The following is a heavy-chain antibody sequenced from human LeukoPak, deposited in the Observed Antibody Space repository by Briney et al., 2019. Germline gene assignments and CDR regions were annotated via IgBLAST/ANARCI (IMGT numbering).Heavy chain of an antibody. CDR1: GYTFTGYH. J-gene: IGHJ4*02. V-gene: IGHV1-18*04. D-gene: IGHD6-19*01. CDR2: ISAYNGNT. CDR3: ARDQGSGWLLFDS. Sequence: GASVKVSCKASGYTFTGYHMHWVRLAPGQGPEWMGWISAYNGNTHYAQKLQGRVTMTTDTSTSTAYMELRSLRSDDTAVYYCARDQGSGWLLFDSWGQGTLVTVSS.